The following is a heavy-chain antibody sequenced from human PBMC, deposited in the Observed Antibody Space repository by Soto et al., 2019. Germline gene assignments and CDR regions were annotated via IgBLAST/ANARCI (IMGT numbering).Heavy chain of an antibody. V-gene: IGHV3-48*02. J-gene: IGHJ4*02. CDR1: GFPFRTYA. CDR3: VRDRGYTGYDLEY. Sequence: PGGSLRLSCAASGFPFRTYAMNWVRQAPGKGLEWVSYINYNSGTIYFADSVKGRFTISRDDAKNSLYLQMNSLRDEDTAVYYCVRDRGYTGYDLEYWGQGTLVTVSS. D-gene: IGHD5-12*01. CDR2: INYNSGTI.